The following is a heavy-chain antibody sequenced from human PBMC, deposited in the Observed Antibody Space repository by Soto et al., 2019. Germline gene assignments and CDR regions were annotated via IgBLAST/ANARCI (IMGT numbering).Heavy chain of an antibody. D-gene: IGHD5-12*01. CDR3: ASXSGYDYGGAYYYYGMDV. CDR2: ISYDGSNK. V-gene: IGHV3-30*03. CDR1: GFTFSSYG. Sequence: GGSLRLSCAASGFTFSSYGMHWFRQAPGKGLEWVAVISYDGSNKYYADSVKGRFTISRDNSKNTLYLQMNSLRAEDTAVYYCASXSGYDYGGAYYYYGMDVWGQGTTVTVSS. J-gene: IGHJ6*02.